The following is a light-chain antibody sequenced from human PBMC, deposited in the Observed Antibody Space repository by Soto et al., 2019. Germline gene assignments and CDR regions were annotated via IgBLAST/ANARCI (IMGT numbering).Light chain of an antibody. J-gene: IGKJ2*01. CDR3: KQSLQTPYT. Sequence: DIVMTQSPLSLPVTPGEPASISCRSSQSLLHSNGNNYLDWYLQKPGQSTQLLIYLGSNRVSGVSEGFRGSGSGTDFTPKISRVEAEEVGVYYSKQSLQTPYTFGPGTTLEIK. CDR2: LGS. CDR1: QSLLHSNGNNY. V-gene: IGKV2-28*01.